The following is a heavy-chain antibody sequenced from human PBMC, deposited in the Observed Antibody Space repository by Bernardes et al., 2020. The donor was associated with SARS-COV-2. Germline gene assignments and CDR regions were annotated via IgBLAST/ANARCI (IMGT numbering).Heavy chain of an antibody. V-gene: IGHV1-69*13. Sequence: SMKVSCKASGGTFSSYAISWVRQAPGQGLEWMGGIIPIFGTANYAQKFQGRVTITADESTSTAYMELSSLRSEDTAVYYCARDPVPGIITGTTSMDVWGQGTTVTVSS. CDR2: IIPIFGTA. CDR1: GGTFSSYA. D-gene: IGHD1-7*01. J-gene: IGHJ6*02. CDR3: ARDPVPGIITGTTSMDV.